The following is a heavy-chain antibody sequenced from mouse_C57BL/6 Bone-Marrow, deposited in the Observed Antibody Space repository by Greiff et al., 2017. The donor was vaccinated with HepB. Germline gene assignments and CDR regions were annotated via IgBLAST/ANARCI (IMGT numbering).Heavy chain of an antibody. V-gene: IGHV1-81*01. J-gene: IGHJ2*01. CDR2: IYPRSGNT. CDR3: AGYYYGSSSYYFDY. D-gene: IGHD1-1*01. Sequence: QVQLKQSGAELARPGASVKLSCKASGYTFTSYGISWVKQRTGQGLEWIGEIYPRSGNTYYNEKFKGKATLTADKSSSTSYMELRILTSEDSAVYFGAGYYYGSSSYYFDYWGQGTTLTVSS. CDR1: GYTFTSYG.